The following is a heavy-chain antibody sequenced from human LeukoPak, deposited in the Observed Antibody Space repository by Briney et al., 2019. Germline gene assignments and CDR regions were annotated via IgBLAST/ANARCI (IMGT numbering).Heavy chain of an antibody. V-gene: IGHV3-7*01. D-gene: IGHD3-16*01. CDR3: TRELWPADY. Sequence: PGGSLRLSCEASGFTFTSYYMGWVRQAPGKGLEWVADIDQDGSAKYYVDSVEGRFTISRDNVKNSVYLQMNNLRVEDTAVYYCTRELWPADYWGQGILVTVSS. J-gene: IGHJ4*02. CDR1: GFTFTSYY. CDR2: IDQDGSAK.